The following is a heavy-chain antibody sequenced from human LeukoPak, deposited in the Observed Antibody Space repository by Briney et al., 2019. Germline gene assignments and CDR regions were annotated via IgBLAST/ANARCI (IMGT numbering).Heavy chain of an antibody. Sequence: GGSLRLSCAASGFTFSSYSMNWVRQAPGKGLEWVSYISSSSSTIYYAGSVKGRFTISRDNAKNSLYLQMNSLRAEDTAVYYCARDGGIAVADYWGQGTLVTVSS. V-gene: IGHV3-48*04. J-gene: IGHJ4*02. D-gene: IGHD6-19*01. CDR3: ARDGGIAVADY. CDR1: GFTFSSYS. CDR2: ISSSSSTI.